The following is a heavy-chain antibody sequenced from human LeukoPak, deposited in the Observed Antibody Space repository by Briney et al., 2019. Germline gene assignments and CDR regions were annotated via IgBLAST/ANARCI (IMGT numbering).Heavy chain of an antibody. D-gene: IGHD1-26*01. CDR3: ARDRGSPWDNYYYGMDV. CDR1: GYTFTSYG. V-gene: IGHV1-18*01. J-gene: IGHJ6*02. CDR2: ISAYNGNT. Sequence: GESLKISCKGSGYTFTSYGISWVRQAPGQGLEWMGWISAYNGNTNYAQKLQGRVTMTTDTSTSTAYMELRSLRSDDTAVYYCARDRGSPWDNYYYGMDVWGQGTTVTVSS.